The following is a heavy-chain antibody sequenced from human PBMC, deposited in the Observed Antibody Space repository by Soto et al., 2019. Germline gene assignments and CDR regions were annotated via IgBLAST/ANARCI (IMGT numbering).Heavy chain of an antibody. J-gene: IGHJ4*02. D-gene: IGHD2-15*01. CDR1: GFRVTDSA. V-gene: IGHV3-73*02. Sequence: EVQLVESGGGLVQPGGSLKLSCTASGFRVTDSAMDWVRQAAGKGLEWVGRIRSKGNIHATTYGESVKGRFSISRDESQNMVYLQMNSLKIEDTAVYYCARHQGYVYGCNSLDDWGQGTLVTVSS. CDR2: IRSKGNIHAT. CDR3: ARHQGYVYGCNSLDD.